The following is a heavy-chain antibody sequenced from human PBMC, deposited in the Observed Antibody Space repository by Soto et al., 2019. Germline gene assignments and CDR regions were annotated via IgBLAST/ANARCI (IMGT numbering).Heavy chain of an antibody. CDR1: GVSISSGDYY. Sequence: SETLSLTCTVSGVSISSGDYYWSWIRQPPGKGLEWIGYIYYSGSTYYNPSLKSRVTISVDTSKNQFSLKLSSVTAADTAVYYCARAWGEDFWSGYFGYWGQGTLVTVSS. CDR3: ARAWGEDFWSGYFGY. V-gene: IGHV4-30-4*01. D-gene: IGHD3-3*01. J-gene: IGHJ4*02. CDR2: IYYSGST.